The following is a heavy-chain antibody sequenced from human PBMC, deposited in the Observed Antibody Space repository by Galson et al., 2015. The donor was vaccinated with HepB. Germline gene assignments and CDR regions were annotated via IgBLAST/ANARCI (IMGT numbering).Heavy chain of an antibody. Sequence: SLRLSCAASGFTFSGYAIHWVRQAPGKGLEWVALISYDGSKKYYADSVKGRFTISRDNTKNTVYLQMNRLRTDDTAVYWCTYSDHLETDYWDQGTLVTVSS. CDR3: TYSDHLETDY. CDR2: ISYDGSKK. V-gene: IGHV3-30-3*01. D-gene: IGHD4-17*01. CDR1: GFTFSGYA. J-gene: IGHJ4*02.